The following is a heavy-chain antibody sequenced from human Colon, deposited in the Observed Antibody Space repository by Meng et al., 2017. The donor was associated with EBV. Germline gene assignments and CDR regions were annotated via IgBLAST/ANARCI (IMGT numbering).Heavy chain of an antibody. CDR1: GGSLSGYY. D-gene: IGHD2-2*03. J-gene: IGHJ4*02. V-gene: IGHV4-34*02. CDR3: ARTFGYCSNNNCPRTLGY. CDR2: INHSGSA. Sequence: VQPQQWGEGLLKPSETLSLTCGVSGGSLSGYYWSWIRHFPGRTLEFIGDINHSGSANYNPSLRSRVTISVDTSKNQIFLNLHSVTAADTAVYHCARTFGYCSNNNCPRTLGYWGQGTLVTVSS.